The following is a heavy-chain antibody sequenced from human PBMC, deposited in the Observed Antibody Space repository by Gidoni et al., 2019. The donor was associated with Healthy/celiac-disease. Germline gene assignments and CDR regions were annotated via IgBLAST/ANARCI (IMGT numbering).Heavy chain of an antibody. J-gene: IGHJ6*03. D-gene: IGHD3-3*01. Sequence: QVQLVQSGAEVKKPGSSVKVSCKASGGTFSSYAIRWVRQAPGQGLEWMGGIIPIFGTANYAQKFQGRVTITADKSTSTAYMELSSLRSEDTAVYYCARAPYDFWSGYYRLNYMDVWGKGTTVTVSS. V-gene: IGHV1-69*06. CDR1: GGTFSSYA. CDR2: IIPIFGTA. CDR3: ARAPYDFWSGYYRLNYMDV.